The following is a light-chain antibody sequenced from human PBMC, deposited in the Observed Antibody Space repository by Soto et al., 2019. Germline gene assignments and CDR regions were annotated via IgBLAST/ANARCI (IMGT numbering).Light chain of an antibody. CDR2: GTS. CDR3: QQYGSSPPLT. Sequence: EIVLTQSPGTLSLSPGERATLSCRASQSVSSSYLAWYQQKPGQAPRLLIYGTSGRATGIPDRFSGSGSGRACTLTISRLEPEDFAVYYCQQYGSSPPLTFGQGTRLEIK. V-gene: IGKV3-20*01. CDR1: QSVSSSY. J-gene: IGKJ5*01.